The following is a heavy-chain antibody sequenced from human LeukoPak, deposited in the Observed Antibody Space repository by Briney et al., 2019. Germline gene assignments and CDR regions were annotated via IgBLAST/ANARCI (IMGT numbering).Heavy chain of an antibody. V-gene: IGHV3-11*04. CDR2: ISRSGSTK. D-gene: IGHD3-10*02. CDR1: GFTFSDYN. CDR3: AELGITMIGGV. J-gene: IGHJ6*04. Sequence: GGSMRLSCAASGFTFSDYNMRWIRQAPGKGLEWVSSISRSGSTKYYADSVKGRFTISRDNAKNSLFLQMNSLRAEDTAVYYCAELGITMIGGVWGKGTTVTISS.